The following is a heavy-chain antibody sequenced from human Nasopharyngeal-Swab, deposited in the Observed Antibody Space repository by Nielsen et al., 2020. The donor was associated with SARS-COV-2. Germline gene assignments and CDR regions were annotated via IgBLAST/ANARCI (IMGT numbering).Heavy chain of an antibody. CDR1: GFTFSSYG. Sequence: GESLKISCAASGFTFSSYGMHWVRQAPGKGLEWVAVIWYDGSNKYYADSVKGRFTISRDNSKNTLYLQMNSLRAEDTAVYYCARDRLLGPTPSNWYFDLWGRGTLVTVSS. CDR2: IWYDGSNK. V-gene: IGHV3-33*01. J-gene: IGHJ2*01. D-gene: IGHD1-26*01. CDR3: ARDRLLGPTPSNWYFDL.